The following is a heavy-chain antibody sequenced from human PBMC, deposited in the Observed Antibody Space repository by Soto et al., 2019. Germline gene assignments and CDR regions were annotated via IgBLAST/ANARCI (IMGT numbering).Heavy chain of an antibody. CDR2: IWSDGSTK. CDR1: GFTFSSYG. V-gene: IGHV3-33*01. CDR3: ARDQIWDYYSYMYV. Sequence: QVQLVESGGGVVQPGRSLRLSCAASGFTFSSYGMHGVRQAPGKGLAWVAVIWSDGSTKSYADSLKGRFTISRDNSTNTLYRQMNRLRAEDTAVYYCARDQIWDYYSYMYVLGKGTTVTVSS. J-gene: IGHJ6*03. D-gene: IGHD7-27*01.